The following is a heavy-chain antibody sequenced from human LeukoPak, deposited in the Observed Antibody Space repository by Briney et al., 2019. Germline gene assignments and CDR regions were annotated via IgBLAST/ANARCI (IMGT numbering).Heavy chain of an antibody. Sequence: SETLSLTCAVYGGSFSGYYWSWIRQPPGKGLEWIGEINHSGSTNYNPSLKSRVTISVDTSKNQFSLKLTSVTAADTAVYYCARYGDYDPYYLDYWGQGTLVTVSS. CDR1: GGSFSGYY. CDR2: INHSGST. J-gene: IGHJ4*02. V-gene: IGHV4-34*01. CDR3: ARYGDYDPYYLDY. D-gene: IGHD4-17*01.